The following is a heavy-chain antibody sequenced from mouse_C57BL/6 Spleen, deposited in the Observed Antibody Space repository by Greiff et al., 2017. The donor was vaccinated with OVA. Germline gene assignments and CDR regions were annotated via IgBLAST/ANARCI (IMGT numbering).Heavy chain of an antibody. CDR1: GFTFSDYG. CDR2: ISSGSSTI. D-gene: IGHD2-14*01. CDR3: ARIYSRGYFDV. Sequence: EVKLMESGGGLVKPGGSLKLSCAASGFTFSDYGMHWVRQAPEKGLEWVAYISSGSSTIYYADTVKGRFTISRDNAKNTLFLQMTSLRSEDTAMYYCARIYSRGYFDVWGTGTTVTVSS. V-gene: IGHV5-17*01. J-gene: IGHJ1*03.